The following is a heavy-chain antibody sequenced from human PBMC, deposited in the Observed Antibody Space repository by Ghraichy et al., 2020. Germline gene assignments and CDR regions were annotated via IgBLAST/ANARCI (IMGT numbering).Heavy chain of an antibody. J-gene: IGHJ6*02. CDR2: INHSGST. V-gene: IGHV4-34*01. Sequence: SETLSLTCAVYGGSFSDYSWSWIRQPPGKGLEWIGEINHSGSTNYNPSLKSRVTISVDTSTNQFSLKLSSMTAADTAVYYCARGLTRSGMDVWGQGTTVTVSS. CDR1: GGSFSDYS. D-gene: IGHD1-14*01. CDR3: ARGLTRSGMDV.